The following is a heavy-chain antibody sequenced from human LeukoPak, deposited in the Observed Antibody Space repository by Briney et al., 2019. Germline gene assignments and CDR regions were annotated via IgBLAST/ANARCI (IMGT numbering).Heavy chain of an antibody. J-gene: IGHJ4*02. CDR2: ISSSGSTI. CDR1: GFTFSDYY. V-gene: IGHV3-11*01. CDR3: ASTPQTVTLIGRIDY. D-gene: IGHD4-11*01. Sequence: GGSLRLSCAASGFTFSDYYMSWIRQAPGKGLEWVSYISSSGSTIYYADSVKGRFTISRDNAKNSLYLQMNSLRAEDTAVYYCASTPQTVTLIGRIDYWGQGTLVTVSS.